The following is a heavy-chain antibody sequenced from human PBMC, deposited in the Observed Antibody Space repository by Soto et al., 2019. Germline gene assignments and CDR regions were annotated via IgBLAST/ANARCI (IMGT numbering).Heavy chain of an antibody. CDR1: GFTFSSYS. CDR3: ARDRAAAGNYYYYGMDV. CDR2: ISSSSSTI. V-gene: IGHV3-48*02. J-gene: IGHJ6*02. D-gene: IGHD6-13*01. Sequence: EVQLVESGGGLVQPGGSLRLSCAASGFTFSSYSMNWVRQAPGKGLEWVSYISSSSSTIYYADSVKGRFTISRDNAKNSLYLQMNSLRDEDTAVYYCARDRAAAGNYYYYGMDVWGQGTTVTVSS.